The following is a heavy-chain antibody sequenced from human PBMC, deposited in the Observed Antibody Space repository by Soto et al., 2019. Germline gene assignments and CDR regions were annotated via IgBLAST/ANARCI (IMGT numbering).Heavy chain of an antibody. V-gene: IGHV3-7*03. Sequence: QPGGSLRLSCAASGFTFSSYWMSWVRQAPGKGLEWVANIKQDGSEKYYVDSVKGRFTISRDNAKNSLYLQMNSLRAEDTAVYYCARESYYDFWSGYYPYYYYGMDVWGQGTTVTVSS. CDR2: IKQDGSEK. CDR1: GFTFSSYW. D-gene: IGHD3-3*01. CDR3: ARESYYDFWSGYYPYYYYGMDV. J-gene: IGHJ6*02.